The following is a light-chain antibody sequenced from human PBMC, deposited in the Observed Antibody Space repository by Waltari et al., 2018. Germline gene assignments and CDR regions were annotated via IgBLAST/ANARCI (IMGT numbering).Light chain of an antibody. Sequence: DVVMTQSPLSLPVTLGQPASISCRSSQSLVYSDGNTYLNWFQQRPDQSPRRLIYKVSNRDSGVPDRFCGSGSGTDFTLEISRVEAEDVAVYYCMQGSHWPYTFGHGTKREIK. V-gene: IGKV2-30*01. J-gene: IGKJ2*01. CDR3: MQGSHWPYT. CDR2: KVS. CDR1: QSLVYSDGNTY.